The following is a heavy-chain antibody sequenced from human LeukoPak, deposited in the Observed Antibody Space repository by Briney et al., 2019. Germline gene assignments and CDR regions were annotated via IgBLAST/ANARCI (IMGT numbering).Heavy chain of an antibody. J-gene: IGHJ4*02. V-gene: IGHV4-4*02. CDR1: AGSVTSTNW. CDR2: VHLAGRT. Sequence: SETPSLTCDVSAGSVTSTNWWTWFRQPPGKGLEWIGEVHLAGRTTYNPSLKSRLVMSADFPDNHISLKLTSATAAATAVYYCAREGGFYRPLDYSGQGTLVTVSS. CDR3: AREGGFYRPLDY. D-gene: IGHD6-25*01.